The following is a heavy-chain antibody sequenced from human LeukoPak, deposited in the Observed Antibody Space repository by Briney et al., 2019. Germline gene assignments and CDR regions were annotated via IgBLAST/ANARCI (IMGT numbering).Heavy chain of an antibody. J-gene: IGHJ4*02. CDR1: GFTFSSYA. V-gene: IGHV3-30-3*01. Sequence: GRSLRLSCAASGFTFSSYAMHWVRQAPGKGLEWVAVISYDGSNEYYADSVKGRFTISRDNSKNTLYLQMNSLRAEDTAVYYCARGTNYDILTGVDYWGQGTLVTVSS. CDR2: ISYDGSNE. CDR3: ARGTNYDILTGVDY. D-gene: IGHD3-9*01.